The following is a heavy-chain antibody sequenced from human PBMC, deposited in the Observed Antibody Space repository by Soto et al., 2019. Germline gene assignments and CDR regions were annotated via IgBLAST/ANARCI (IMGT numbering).Heavy chain of an antibody. CDR3: ARRAAAGRHFDH. CDR1: GFTFSDHY. V-gene: IGHV3-11*01. D-gene: IGHD6-13*01. CDR2: ISSSGNSM. J-gene: IGHJ4*02. Sequence: PGGSLRLSCAASGFTFSDHYMSWFRQAPGKGLEWVSYISSSGNSMYYADSVKGRFTVSRDNAKNSLYLQMNSLRAEDPAVYYCARRAAAGRHFDHWGQGTMVTVSS.